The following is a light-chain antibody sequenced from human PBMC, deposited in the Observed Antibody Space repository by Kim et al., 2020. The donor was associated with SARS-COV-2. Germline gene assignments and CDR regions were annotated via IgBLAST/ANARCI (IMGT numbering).Light chain of an antibody. CDR1: QDIGNA. J-gene: IGKJ5*01. Sequence: ASVGDRVTIPCQASQDIGNALNWYQQKQGKAPKLLIYDASNLETGVPSRFSGGGSGTDFTFTISRLQPEDIATYYCQQYDNLQITFGQGTRLEIK. V-gene: IGKV1-33*01. CDR2: DAS. CDR3: QQYDNLQIT.